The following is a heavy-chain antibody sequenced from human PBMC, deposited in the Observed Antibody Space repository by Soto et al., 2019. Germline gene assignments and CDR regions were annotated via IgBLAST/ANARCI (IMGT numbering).Heavy chain of an antibody. CDR1: GGSISSGGYY. V-gene: IGHV4-39*01. J-gene: IGHJ4*02. Sequence: PSETLSLTCTVSGGSISSGGYYWSWIRQPPGKGLEWIGSIYYSGSTYYNPSLKSRVTISVDTSKNQFSLKLSSVTAADTAVYYCERPRERKYSSSWDPFDYWGQGTLVTVSS. D-gene: IGHD6-13*01. CDR2: IYYSGST. CDR3: ERPRERKYSSSWDPFDY.